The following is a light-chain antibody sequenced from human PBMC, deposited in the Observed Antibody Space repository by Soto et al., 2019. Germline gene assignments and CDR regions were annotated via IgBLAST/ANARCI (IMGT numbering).Light chain of an antibody. CDR2: DAS. J-gene: IGLJ3*02. CDR1: TGDVGAYNF. Sequence: QSALTQPRSVSGSPGQSVTISCTGTTGDVGAYNFVSWYQHHPGKAPKLMIYDASKRPSGVPDRFSASKSGNTASLTISGLQAEDEADYYCCSYAGSFTRVFGGGTQLTVL. CDR3: CSYAGSFTRV. V-gene: IGLV2-11*01.